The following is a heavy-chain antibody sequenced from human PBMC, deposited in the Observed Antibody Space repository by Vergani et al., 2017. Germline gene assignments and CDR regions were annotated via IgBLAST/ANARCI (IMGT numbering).Heavy chain of an antibody. CDR1: GFTFSSYA. V-gene: IGHV3-23*04. D-gene: IGHD6-13*01. Sequence: EVQLVESGGGLVQPGGSLRLSCAASGFTFSSYAMSWVRQAPGKGLEWVSAISGSGGSTYYADSVKGRFTISRDNSKNTLYLQMNSLRAEDTAVYYCAKGVEQLVLGLYYYYYGMDVWGQGTTVTVSS. J-gene: IGHJ6*02. CDR3: AKGVEQLVLGLYYYYYGMDV. CDR2: ISGSGGST.